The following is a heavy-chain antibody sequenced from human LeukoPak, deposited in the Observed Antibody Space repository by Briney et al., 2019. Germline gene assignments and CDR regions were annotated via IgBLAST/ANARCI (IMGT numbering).Heavy chain of an antibody. D-gene: IGHD3-22*01. CDR1: GYSISSGYY. CDR2: IYHSGST. V-gene: IGHV4-38-2*01. Sequence: SETLSLTCAVSGYSISSGYYWGWIRQPPGKGLEWIGSIYHSGSTYYNPSLKSRVTISVDTSKNQFSLKLSSVTAADTDVYYCARGQYYYDSSGYYYLDYWGQGTLVTVS. J-gene: IGHJ4*02. CDR3: ARGQYYYDSSGYYYLDY.